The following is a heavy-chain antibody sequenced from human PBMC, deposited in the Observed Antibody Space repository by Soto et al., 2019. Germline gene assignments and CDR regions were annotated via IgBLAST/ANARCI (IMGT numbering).Heavy chain of an antibody. D-gene: IGHD3-22*01. CDR2: IRSEAYGGTT. CDR3: ARYYYESSGYYVY. V-gene: IGHV3-49*04. CDR1: GFNFGNYA. Sequence: GGSLRLSCTGSGFNFGNYALSWVRQAPGKGREWVGFIRSEAYGGTTDYAASVKGRFIISRDDSKSIAYLEINSLQTDDTAVYYCARYYYESSGYYVYWGQGTLVTVSS. J-gene: IGHJ4*02.